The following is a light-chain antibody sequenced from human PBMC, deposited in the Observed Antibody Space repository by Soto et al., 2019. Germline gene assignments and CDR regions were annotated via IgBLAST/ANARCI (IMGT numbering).Light chain of an antibody. CDR3: QHSYSSPPWT. J-gene: IGKJ1*01. CDR1: QSISTY. V-gene: IGKV1-39*01. Sequence: DIQMTQSPSSLSASVGDRVTISCRASQSISTYLNWYQQKPGTAPRLLIYRASSVKSGVPPRFSGGGSGRDFTLTISSLRPEDIATYFCQHSYSSPPWTFGQGTK. CDR2: RAS.